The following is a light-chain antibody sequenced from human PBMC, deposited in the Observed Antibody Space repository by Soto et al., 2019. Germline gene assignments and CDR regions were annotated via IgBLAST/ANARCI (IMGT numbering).Light chain of an antibody. V-gene: IGKV3-15*01. CDR2: GAS. CDR3: QQYNNWPWT. Sequence: EIVMTQSPATLSASPGERATLSCRASQSVSSSLAWYQQTVGQAPTLLIYGASTRATGIPARFSGSGSGTEFTLTITSLQFEDFAVYYCQQYNNWPWTVGQGTTVDSK. CDR1: QSVSSS. J-gene: IGKJ1*01.